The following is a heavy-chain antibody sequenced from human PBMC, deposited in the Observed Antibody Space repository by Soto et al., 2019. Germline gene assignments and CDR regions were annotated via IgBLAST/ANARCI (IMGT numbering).Heavy chain of an antibody. D-gene: IGHD1-1*01. J-gene: IGHJ4*01. CDR3: ARPTDRYYFDY. CDR2: INPSSGDT. Sequence: ASVKVSCKASGYTFINYYLHWVRLAPGQGLEWLGMINPSSGDTTSAQKFQARVTVTRGSSPRTVDLDLSSLRSDDTAVYYCARPTDRYYFDYWGQGTLVTVSS. CDR1: GYTFINYY. V-gene: IGHV1-46*01.